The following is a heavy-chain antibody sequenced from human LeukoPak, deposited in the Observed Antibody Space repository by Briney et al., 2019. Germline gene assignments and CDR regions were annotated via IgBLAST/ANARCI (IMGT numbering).Heavy chain of an antibody. CDR2: MYHTGSI. D-gene: IGHD5-24*01. J-gene: IGHJ4*02. CDR1: GGSLTSGGYS. V-gene: IGHV4-30-2*01. CDR3: ARDRDGYNTLDY. Sequence: PSETLSLTCAVSGGSLTSGGYSWSWIRQPPGKGLEWIGYMYHTGSIYYNPSLKSRVTISVDRPKNQFSLKLTSVTAADTAVYYCARDRDGYNTLDYWGQGTLVTVSS.